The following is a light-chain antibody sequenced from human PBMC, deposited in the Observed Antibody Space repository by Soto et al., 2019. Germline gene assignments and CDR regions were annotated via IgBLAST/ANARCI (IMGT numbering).Light chain of an antibody. CDR3: QQLRSSPFT. V-gene: IGKV1-9*01. CDR2: AAS. CDR1: QGISAY. Sequence: DIELTQSPSFLSASVGDRVTITCRASQGISAYLAWYQQKPGQAPKLLIYAASTLQSGVPSRFSGSGSGTEFTLTISSLQPEDFATYYCQQLRSSPFTFGPGTKLEIK. J-gene: IGKJ3*01.